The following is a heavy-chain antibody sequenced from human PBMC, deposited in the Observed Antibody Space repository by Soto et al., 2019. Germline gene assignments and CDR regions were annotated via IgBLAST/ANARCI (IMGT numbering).Heavy chain of an antibody. CDR2: IGGSGSNT. D-gene: IGHD3-9*01. J-gene: IGHJ6*02. V-gene: IGHV3-23*01. CDR1: GCTFSNYA. Sequence: PGGSLRLSCAASGCTFSNYAMSWVRQTPGKGLEWVSGIGGSGSNTYYADSVKGRFTISRDNSKNTLFLQMNNLRAEDTAEYYCARVVRHFDTPYGMDVWGQGTTVTVSS. CDR3: ARVVRHFDTPYGMDV.